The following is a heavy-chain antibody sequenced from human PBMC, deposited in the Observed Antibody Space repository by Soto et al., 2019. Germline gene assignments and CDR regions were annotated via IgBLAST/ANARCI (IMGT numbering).Heavy chain of an antibody. V-gene: IGHV4-39*01. J-gene: IGHJ4*02. Sequence: SETLSLTCTVSGGSITSNSYYWGWIRQPPGKGLGWIGSIYYSGGPYYNPSLKSRVTVSIDMSKNQFSLKLSSVTAADTAVYYCASGIAAYYYFDYWGQGTLVTVSS. D-gene: IGHD6-13*01. CDR2: IYYSGGP. CDR1: GGSITSNSYY. CDR3: ASGIAAYYYFDY.